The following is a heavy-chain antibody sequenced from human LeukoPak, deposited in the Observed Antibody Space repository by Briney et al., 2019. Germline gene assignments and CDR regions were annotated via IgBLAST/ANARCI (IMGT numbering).Heavy chain of an antibody. V-gene: IGHV3-23*01. CDR1: GFTFSNHA. Sequence: GGSLRLSCAASGFTFSNHAMNWVRQAPGKGLEWVSVIGASGADTYYSDSVKGRFAVSRDNSQNTLFLHMSSLRAEDTAVYFCARRPRDTSGYYLGAFHDWGQGTTVTVSS. J-gene: IGHJ3*01. CDR3: ARRPRDTSGYYLGAFHD. CDR2: IGASGADT. D-gene: IGHD3-22*01.